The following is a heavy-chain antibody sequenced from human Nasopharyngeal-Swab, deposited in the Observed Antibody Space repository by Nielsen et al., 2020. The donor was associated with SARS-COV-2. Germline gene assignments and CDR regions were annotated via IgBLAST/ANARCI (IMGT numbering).Heavy chain of an antibody. D-gene: IGHD6-13*01. CDR1: GFTFSSYS. CDR3: ARAISAADFDY. Sequence: GGSLRLSCAASGFTFSSYSMNWVRQAPGKGLEWVSYISSSSSTVYYADSVKGRFTISRDNAKNSLYLQMNSLRAEDTAVYYCARAISAADFDYWGQGTLVTVSS. CDR2: ISSSSSTV. V-gene: IGHV3-48*04. J-gene: IGHJ4*02.